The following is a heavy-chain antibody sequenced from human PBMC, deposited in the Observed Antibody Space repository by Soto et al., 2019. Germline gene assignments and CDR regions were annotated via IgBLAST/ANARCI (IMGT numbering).Heavy chain of an antibody. D-gene: IGHD6-19*01. J-gene: IGHJ4*02. CDR3: AHRLYSSAWPWDSGVFDY. V-gene: IGHV2-5*02. Sequence: QITLKESGPTLVKPTQTLTLTCTFSGFSLSTGGVGVGWIRQPPGKALEWLVLIYWDDDKRYSPSLKSRLTITKDTSKNQVVLTMTNMDPVDTATYYCAHRLYSSAWPWDSGVFDYWGQGTLVTVSS. CDR1: GFSLSTGGVG. CDR2: IYWDDDK.